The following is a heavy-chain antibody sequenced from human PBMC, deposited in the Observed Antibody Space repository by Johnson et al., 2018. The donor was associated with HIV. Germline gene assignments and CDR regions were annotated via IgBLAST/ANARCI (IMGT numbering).Heavy chain of an antibody. J-gene: IGHJ3*01. CDR1: GFTFDEYD. Sequence: VQLVESGGVVVQPGGSLRLSCAASGFTFDEYDMSWVRQAPGKGLEWVSGINWNGATPGSADSVKGRFTISRDNAKNFLYLQMNSLRGEDTALYYCVRDTYYYDRSGYLTLPRAFDVWGQGTMVTVSS. D-gene: IGHD3-22*01. V-gene: IGHV3-20*04. CDR3: VRDTYYYDRSGYLTLPRAFDV. CDR2: INWNGATP.